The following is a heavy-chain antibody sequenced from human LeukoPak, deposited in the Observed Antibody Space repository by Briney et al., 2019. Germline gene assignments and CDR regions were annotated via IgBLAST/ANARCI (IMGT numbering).Heavy chain of an antibody. CDR2: IIPILGIA. D-gene: IGHD6-13*01. CDR3: ARDGIAAAGYFDY. J-gene: IGHJ4*02. V-gene: IGHV1-69*04. CDR1: GGTFSSYA. Sequence: ASVKVSCKASGGTFSSYAISWVRPAPGQGLEWMGRIIPILGIANYAQKFQGRVTITADKSTSTAYMELSSLRSEDTAVYYCARDGIAAAGYFDYWGQGTLVTVSS.